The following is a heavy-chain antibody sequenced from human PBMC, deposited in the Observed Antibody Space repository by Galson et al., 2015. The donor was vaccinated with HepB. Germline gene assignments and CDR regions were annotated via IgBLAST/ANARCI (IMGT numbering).Heavy chain of an antibody. CDR1: GFTFNSYA. CDR3: AKWRYREYGDSGWFDP. D-gene: IGHD4-17*01. J-gene: IGHJ5*02. Sequence: SLRLSCAASGFTFNSYAMSWVRQAPGKGLEWVSAISGSGGSTYYADSVEGRFTISRDNSKNTLYLQMNSLRAEDTAVYYCAKWRYREYGDSGWFDPWGQGTLVTVSS. V-gene: IGHV3-23*01. CDR2: ISGSGGST.